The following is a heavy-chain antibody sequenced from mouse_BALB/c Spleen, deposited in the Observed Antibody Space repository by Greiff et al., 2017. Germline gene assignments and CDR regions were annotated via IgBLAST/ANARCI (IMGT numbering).Heavy chain of an antibody. CDR3: ARDSHYPYYAMDY. CDR1: GFSLTGYG. CDR2: IWGDGST. V-gene: IGHV2-6-7*01. D-gene: IGHD1-2*01. J-gene: IGHJ4*01. Sequence: QVQLKESGPGLVAPSQSLSITCTVSGFSLTGYGVNWVRQPPGKGLEWLGMIWGDGSTDYNSALKSRLSISKDNSKSQVFLKMNSLQTDDTARYYCARDSHYPYYAMDYWGQGTSVTVSS.